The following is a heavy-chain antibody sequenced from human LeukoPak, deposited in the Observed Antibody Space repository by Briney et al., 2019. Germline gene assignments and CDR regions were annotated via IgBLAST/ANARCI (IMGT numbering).Heavy chain of an antibody. D-gene: IGHD5-18*01. CDR1: GFTVSSYA. J-gene: IGHJ4*02. CDR3: ARDSAMAPSYFDY. Sequence: GGSLRLSCAASGFTVSSYAVHWVRQAPGKGLEWVAVISYDGSNKYYADSVKGRFTISRDNSKNTLYLQMNSLRAEDTAVYYCARDSAMAPSYFDYWGQGTLVTVSS. V-gene: IGHV3-30-3*01. CDR2: ISYDGSNK.